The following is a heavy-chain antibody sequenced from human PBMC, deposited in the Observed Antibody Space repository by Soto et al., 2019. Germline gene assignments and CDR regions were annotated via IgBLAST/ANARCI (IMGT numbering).Heavy chain of an antibody. CDR2: ISSSSSYI. V-gene: IGHV3-21*01. CDR1: GFTFSSCS. Sequence: EVQLVESGGGLVKPGGSLRLSCAASGFTFSSCSMNWVRQAPGKGLEWVSSISSSSSYIYYADSVKGRFTISRDNAKNSLYLQMNSLRAEDTAVYYCARASYYYDGSGYHGYWGQGTLVTVSS. D-gene: IGHD3-22*01. CDR3: ARASYYYDGSGYHGY. J-gene: IGHJ4*02.